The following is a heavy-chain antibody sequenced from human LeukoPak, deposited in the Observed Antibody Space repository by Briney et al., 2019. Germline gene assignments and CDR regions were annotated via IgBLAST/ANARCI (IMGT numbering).Heavy chain of an antibody. Sequence: ASVKVSCTASGGTFSSYAISWVRQAPGQGLEWMGGIIPIFGTANYAQKFQGRVTITADESTSTAYMELSSLRSEDTAVYYCARASSWDVPAHGWGQGTLVTVSS. V-gene: IGHV1-69*13. CDR3: ARASSWDVPAHG. D-gene: IGHD6-13*01. CDR1: GGTFSSYA. J-gene: IGHJ4*02. CDR2: IIPIFGTA.